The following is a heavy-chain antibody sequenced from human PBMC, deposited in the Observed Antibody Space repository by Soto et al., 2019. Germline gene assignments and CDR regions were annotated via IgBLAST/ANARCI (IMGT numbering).Heavy chain of an antibody. D-gene: IGHD1-26*01. CDR2: TYYRSKWYN. V-gene: IGHV6-1*01. J-gene: IGHJ6*03. CDR1: GDSVSSNSAG. CDR3: ARGSWDNVSGHYYMDV. Sequence: QVQLQQSGPGLVKPSQTLSLTCDISGDSVSSNSAGWNWIRQTPSRGLEWLGRTYYRSKWYNNYAVSVKSRVSVNPDTAKHQFSLQLDSVTPEDTAVYYCARGSWDNVSGHYYMDVWGKATTVSVSS.